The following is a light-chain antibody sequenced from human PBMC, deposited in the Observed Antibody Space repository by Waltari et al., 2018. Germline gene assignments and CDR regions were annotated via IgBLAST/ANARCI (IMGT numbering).Light chain of an antibody. CDR3: SSYTTSDTLI. CDR1: SSYVGGYNY. Sequence: QSALTQPASVSGSPGQSLPISCTGTSSYVGGYNYVSWYQQHPGGAPRLMIYGVTNRPSGVSIRFSGSKSGNTASLTISGLQPEDEAYYYCSSYTTSDTLIFAGGTKLTVL. CDR2: GVT. V-gene: IGLV2-14*03. J-gene: IGLJ2*01.